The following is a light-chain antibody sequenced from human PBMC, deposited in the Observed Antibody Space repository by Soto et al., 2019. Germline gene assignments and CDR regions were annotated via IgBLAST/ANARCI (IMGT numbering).Light chain of an antibody. CDR2: EVS. J-gene: IGLJ1*01. CDR3: SSYTSSSTYV. V-gene: IGLV2-14*01. Sequence: QSALTQPASGSGSPGQSITISCTGTSSDVGGYNYDSWYQQHPGKSPKLMISEVSNRPSGVSNRFSGSKSGNTASLTISGLQAEDEADYYCSSYTSSSTYVFGTGTKLTVL. CDR1: SSDVGGYNY.